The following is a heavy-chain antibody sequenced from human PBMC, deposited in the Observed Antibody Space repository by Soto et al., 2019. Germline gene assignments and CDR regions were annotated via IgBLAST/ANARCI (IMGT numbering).Heavy chain of an antibody. Sequence: SETLSLTCTVSGGSISSYYWSWIRQPPGKGLEWIGYIYHSGSTYYNPSLKSRVTISVDRSKNQFSLKLSSVTAADTAVYYCARDQWRTSCFDYWGQGTLVTVSS. CDR1: GGSISSYY. CDR3: ARDQWRTSCFDY. V-gene: IGHV4-59*01. CDR2: IYHSGST. J-gene: IGHJ4*02. D-gene: IGHD2-2*01.